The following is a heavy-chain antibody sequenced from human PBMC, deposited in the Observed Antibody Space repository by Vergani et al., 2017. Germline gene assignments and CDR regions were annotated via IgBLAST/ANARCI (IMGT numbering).Heavy chain of an antibody. D-gene: IGHD2-2*01. CDR1: GYTFTDYF. CDR3: ARVGTSSNRDYFDY. J-gene: IGHJ4*02. CDR2: INPNSGGT. V-gene: IGHV1-2*02. Sequence: QVQLVQSWAEVKKPGASVKVFCKASGYTFTDYFMHWVRQAPGQGLEWMGWINPNSGGTNYAQKFQGRVTMTRDTSISTAYMELSNLRSDDTAVYYCARVGTSSNRDYFDYWGQGTLVTVSS.